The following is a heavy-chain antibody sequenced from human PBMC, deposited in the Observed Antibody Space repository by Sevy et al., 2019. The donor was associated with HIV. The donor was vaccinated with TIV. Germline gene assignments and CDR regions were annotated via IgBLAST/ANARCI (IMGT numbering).Heavy chain of an antibody. CDR1: GDPISSYF. Sequence: SETLSLTCNVSGDPISSYFWSWFRQPPGKGLEWIGYIYYSGSSEYNPSLRSRVTISIDTSKKYLSMKLTSVTAADTAVYYCARDSAVVPRALVYWGQRTLVTVSS. D-gene: IGHD2-15*01. CDR3: ARDSAVVPRALVY. CDR2: IYYSGSS. V-gene: IGHV4-59*01. J-gene: IGHJ4*02.